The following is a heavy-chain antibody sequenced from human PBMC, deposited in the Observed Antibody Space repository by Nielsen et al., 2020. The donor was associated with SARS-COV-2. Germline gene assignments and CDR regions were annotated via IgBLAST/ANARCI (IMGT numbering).Heavy chain of an antibody. V-gene: IGHV1-3*01. Sequence: ASVKVSCKASGYTFTDYAMHWVRQAPGQRLEWMGWINAGSGNTKYSQKFQGRVTITRDTSANTAYMDLSSLRSEDTAVYYCARDRVGATTRYFDYWGQGTLVTVSS. D-gene: IGHD1-26*01. CDR2: INAGSGNT. CDR1: GYTFTDYA. J-gene: IGHJ4*02. CDR3: ARDRVGATTRYFDY.